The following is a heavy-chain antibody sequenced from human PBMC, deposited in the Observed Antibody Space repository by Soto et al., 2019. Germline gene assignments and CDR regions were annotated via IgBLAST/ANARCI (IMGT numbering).Heavy chain of an antibody. Sequence: QVQLVQSGAEVKKPGASVKVACKASGYTFTSYCMHWVRQAPGQGLEWMGIVNPSGDSTSYAQKFQGRVTKTRDTSTNKVYLEVSSLRSEDTAVYYCARGDGSGSYYNRPLDYWGQGTLVTVSS. CDR1: GYTFTSYC. CDR2: VNPSGDST. V-gene: IGHV1-46*03. J-gene: IGHJ4*02. D-gene: IGHD3-10*01. CDR3: ARGDGSGSYYNRPLDY.